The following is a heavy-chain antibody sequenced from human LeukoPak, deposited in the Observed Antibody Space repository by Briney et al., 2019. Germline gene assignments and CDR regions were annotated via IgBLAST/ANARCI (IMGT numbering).Heavy chain of an antibody. CDR2: IGTVGDT. V-gene: IGHV3-13*01. CDR3: ARVDGLSGNYYFDY. D-gene: IGHD1-26*01. J-gene: IGHJ4*02. CDR1: GFNFSTYD. Sequence: PGGSLRLSCAASGFNFSTYDMHWVRQATGRGLEWVSAIGTVGDTYYPGSVKGRFTISRENAKNSLYLQMTSLRAGDTAVYYCARVDGLSGNYYFDYWGQGTLVTVSS.